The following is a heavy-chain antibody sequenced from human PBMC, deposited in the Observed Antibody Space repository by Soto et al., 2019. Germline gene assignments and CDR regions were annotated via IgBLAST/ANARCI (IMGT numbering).Heavy chain of an antibody. V-gene: IGHV4-39*01. J-gene: IGHJ4*02. CDR1: GGSISSSSYY. CDR3: ARGVWFGEYEYYFDY. Sequence: SETLSLTCTVSGGSISSSSYYWGWIRQPPGKGLEWIGRIYYSGSTYYNTSLKSRVTISVDTSKNQFSMKLSSVTAADTAVYYCARGVWFGEYEYYFDYWGQGTLVTVSS. CDR2: IYYSGST. D-gene: IGHD3-10*01.